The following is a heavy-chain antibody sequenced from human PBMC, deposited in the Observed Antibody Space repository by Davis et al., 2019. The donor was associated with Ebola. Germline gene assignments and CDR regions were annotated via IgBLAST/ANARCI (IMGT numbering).Heavy chain of an antibody. V-gene: IGHV4-59*11. CDR2: IFYSANT. CDR1: GGSLSSHY. CDR3: ARDRHDSAAYGF. Sequence: SETLSLTCNVSGGSLSSHYWGWIRQAPGKGLEWIGYIFYSANTSFNPSLKSRVTMSIDTSKNQVSLTLKSVTAADTAVYYCARDRHDSAAYGFWGQGTLVTVSS. D-gene: IGHD3-16*01. J-gene: IGHJ4*02.